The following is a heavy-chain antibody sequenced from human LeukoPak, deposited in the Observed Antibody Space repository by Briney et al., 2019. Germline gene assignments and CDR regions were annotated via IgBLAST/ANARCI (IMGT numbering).Heavy chain of an antibody. CDR3: ARVSAPGTSGWYFGY. CDR2: ISTSSNRI. Sequence: GGSLRLSCAASGFTFSSYGMNWVRQAPGKGLEWVSYISTSSNRIDYADSVKGRFTMSRDNAKNLLYLQMNSLRDEDTAMYYCARVSAPGTSGWYFGYWGRGTLVTVSS. D-gene: IGHD6-19*01. CDR1: GFTFSSYG. V-gene: IGHV3-48*02. J-gene: IGHJ2*01.